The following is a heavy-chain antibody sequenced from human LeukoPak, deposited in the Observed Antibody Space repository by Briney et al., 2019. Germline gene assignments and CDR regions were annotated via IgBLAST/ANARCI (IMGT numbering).Heavy chain of an antibody. J-gene: IGHJ6*03. V-gene: IGHV3-74*01. Sequence: PGGSLRLSCAASGFTFSSYWMHWVRQAAVKGLVWVSRINSDGSSTTYADSVKGRFTISRDNAKNTLYLQMNSLRAEDTAVYYCARVGVYDFHMDVWGKGTTVTVSS. CDR3: ARVGVYDFHMDV. CDR2: INSDGSST. CDR1: GFTFSSYW. D-gene: IGHD3-3*01.